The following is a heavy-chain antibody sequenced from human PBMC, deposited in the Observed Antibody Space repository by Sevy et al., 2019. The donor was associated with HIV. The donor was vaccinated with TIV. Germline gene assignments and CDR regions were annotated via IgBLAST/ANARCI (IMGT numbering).Heavy chain of an antibody. CDR3: ARLFARSGYYTPTYYFDS. Sequence: GESLKNSCKASGYTFTRYWVGWVRQMPGKGLEWMGIIYPGDSTTRYSPSFQGQVTISADKSISTAYLQWSSLKASDTAMFYSARLFARSGYYTPTYYFDSWGQGTLVTVSS. CDR1: GYTFTRYW. CDR2: IYPGDSTT. J-gene: IGHJ4*02. D-gene: IGHD3-22*01. V-gene: IGHV5-51*01.